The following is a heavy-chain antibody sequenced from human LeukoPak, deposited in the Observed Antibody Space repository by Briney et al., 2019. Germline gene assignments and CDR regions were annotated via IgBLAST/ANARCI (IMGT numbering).Heavy chain of an antibody. CDR2: ISGSGGST. CDR1: GFTFSSYA. CDR3: AKGGHCSGGSCYSIGPDYYYGMDV. D-gene: IGHD2-15*01. J-gene: IGHJ6*02. Sequence: GGSLRLPCAASGFTFSSYAMSWVRQAPGKGLEWVSAISGSGGSTYYADSVKGRFTISRDNSKNTLYLQMNSLRAEDTAVYYCAKGGHCSGGSCYSIGPDYYYGMDVWGQGTTVTVSS. V-gene: IGHV3-23*01.